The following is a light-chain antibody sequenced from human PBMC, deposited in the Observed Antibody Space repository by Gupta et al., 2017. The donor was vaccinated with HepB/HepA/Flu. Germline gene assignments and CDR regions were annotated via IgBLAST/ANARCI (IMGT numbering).Light chain of an antibody. CDR1: QSVSSY. Sequence: EIVLTQSPATLSLSPGDRATLSCRASQSVSSYLAWYQQKPGQAPRLLIYEASNRATGIPARFSGSGSGIDFTLTISSLEPEDFAVYYCQQRSNWLTFGGGTKVEIK. CDR2: EAS. V-gene: IGKV3-11*01. CDR3: QQRSNWLT. J-gene: IGKJ4*01.